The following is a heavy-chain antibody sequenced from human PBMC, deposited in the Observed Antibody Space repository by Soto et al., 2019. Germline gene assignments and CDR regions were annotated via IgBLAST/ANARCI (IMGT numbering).Heavy chain of an antibody. J-gene: IGHJ3*02. D-gene: IGHD3-22*01. CDR3: ARDSGDDSSGYSEGAFDI. V-gene: IGHV3-33*01. CDR1: GFTFSSYG. CDR2: IWYDGSNK. Sequence: QVQLVESGGGVVQPGRSLRLSCAASGFTFSSYGMHWVRQAPGKGLEWVAVIWYDGSNKYYADSVKGRFTISRDNSKNTLDLQMNSLRAEDTAVYYCARDSGDDSSGYSEGAFDIWGQGAMVTVSS.